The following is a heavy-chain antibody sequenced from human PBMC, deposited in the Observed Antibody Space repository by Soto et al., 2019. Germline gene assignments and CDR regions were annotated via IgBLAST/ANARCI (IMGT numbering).Heavy chain of an antibody. CDR1: GGSFSGYY. CDR2: INHSGST. CDR3: ARRPYYYDSRIFKWFDP. D-gene: IGHD3-22*01. J-gene: IGHJ5*02. Sequence: SETLSLTCAVYGGSFSGYYWSWIRQPPGKGLEWIGEINHSGSTNYNPSLKSRVTISVDTSKNQFSLKLSSVTAADTAVYYCARRPYYYDSRIFKWFDPWGQGTLVTVSS. V-gene: IGHV4-34*01.